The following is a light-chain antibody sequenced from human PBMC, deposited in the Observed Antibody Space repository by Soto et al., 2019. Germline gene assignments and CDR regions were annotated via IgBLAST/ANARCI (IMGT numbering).Light chain of an antibody. Sequence: QSVLTQPRSVSGSPGQSVAVSCIGTSSDVGGYKSVSWYQQYPGKAPKLMIYDVSARPSGVPNRFSGSKSGNTASLTISGLQAEDEADYYCCSYVGSYSYVFGTGTKLTVL. V-gene: IGLV2-11*01. J-gene: IGLJ1*01. CDR2: DVS. CDR1: SSDVGGYKS. CDR3: CSYVGSYSYV.